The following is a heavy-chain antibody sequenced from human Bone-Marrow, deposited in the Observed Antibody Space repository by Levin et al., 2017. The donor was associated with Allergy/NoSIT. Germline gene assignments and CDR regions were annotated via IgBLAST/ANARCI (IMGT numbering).Heavy chain of an antibody. J-gene: IGHJ3*02. V-gene: IGHV4-59*08. CDR2: IYYTGGT. D-gene: IGHD5-12*01. Sequence: SETLSLTCTVSADSLTTDYWTWIRQPPGQGLEYLGYIYYTGGTNYNSSVESRLTMSIDMSKKQFYLRLTSVPAADTAVYYCARLSTLATTYDAFDIWGQGTMVTVSS. CDR1: ADSLTTDY. CDR3: ARLSTLATTYDAFDI.